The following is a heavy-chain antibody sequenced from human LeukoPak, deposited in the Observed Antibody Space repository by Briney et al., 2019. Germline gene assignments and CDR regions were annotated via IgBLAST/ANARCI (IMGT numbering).Heavy chain of an antibody. CDR1: GDSISSSSYY. J-gene: IGHJ5*02. Sequence: LETLSLTCTVSGDSISSSSYYWGWIRQPPGEGLEWIAYIYYTGSTYYNPSLKSRVTISVDTSKNQFSLKLSSVTAADTAVYYCARLISGKYGVLRFDPWGQGTLVTVSS. CDR3: ARLISGKYGVLRFDP. CDR2: IYYTGST. D-gene: IGHD1-26*01. V-gene: IGHV4-39*01.